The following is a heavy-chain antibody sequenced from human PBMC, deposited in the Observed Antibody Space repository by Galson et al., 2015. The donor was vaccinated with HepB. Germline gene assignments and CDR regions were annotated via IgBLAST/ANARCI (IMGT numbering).Heavy chain of an antibody. V-gene: IGHV5-51*01. CDR2: IHPNDSDI. J-gene: IGHJ5*01. D-gene: IGHD3-10*01. CDR3: ARPSHYGSGSYWDAFDS. Sequence: QSGAEVKKPGESLQISCTGSGYSFTNYWIGWVRQITGNGLEWPGIIHPNDSDIRYSPTFQGPVTISADTSISTAYLQWSSLKASDTAMYYCARPSHYGSGSYWDAFDSWGQGTLVTVSS. CDR1: GYSFTNYW.